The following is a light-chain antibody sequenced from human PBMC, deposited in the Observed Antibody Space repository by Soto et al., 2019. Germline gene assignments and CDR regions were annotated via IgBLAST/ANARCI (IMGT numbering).Light chain of an antibody. CDR1: QGISSY. J-gene: IGKJ5*01. CDR3: QQYKSWPYT. Sequence: AIRMTQSPSSLSASTGDRVTITCRASQGISSYVAWYQQKPGKAPKLLIYAASTLQSGVPSRFSGSGSGTDFTLTISCLQSEDFAVYYCQQYKSWPYTFGQGTRLEIK. V-gene: IGKV1-8*01. CDR2: AAS.